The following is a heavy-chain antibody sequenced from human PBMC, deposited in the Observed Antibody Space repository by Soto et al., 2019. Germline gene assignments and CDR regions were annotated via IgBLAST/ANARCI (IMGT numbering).Heavy chain of an antibody. CDR3: AKDLLPNTVTTCGS. D-gene: IGHD4-17*01. CDR2: ISSDGNNK. CDR1: GFTFDRHG. Sequence: QVQLVESGGGAVQPGRSLRLSCAASGFTFDRHGMHWVRQAPGKGLEWVAVISSDGNNKYYADSVKGRFTISRDNFNNILYLQMSSLRAEDTAVYYCAKDLLPNTVTTCGSWGQETLVTVSS. V-gene: IGHV3-30*18. J-gene: IGHJ5*02.